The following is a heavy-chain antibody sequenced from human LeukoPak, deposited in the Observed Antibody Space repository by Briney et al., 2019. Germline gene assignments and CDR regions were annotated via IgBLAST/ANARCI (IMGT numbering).Heavy chain of an antibody. D-gene: IGHD2-2*01. CDR1: GFSFSSYA. CDR3: ARDSGYCSSTTCYFFDY. J-gene: IGHJ4*02. CDR2: ISGSGGST. V-gene: IGHV3-23*01. Sequence: GGSLRLSCAASGFSFSSYATSWVRQAPGKGLEWVTAISGSGGSTYYADSVKGRFTISRDNAKNSLYLQMNSLRAEDTAVYYCARDSGYCSSTTCYFFDYWGQGTLVTVSS.